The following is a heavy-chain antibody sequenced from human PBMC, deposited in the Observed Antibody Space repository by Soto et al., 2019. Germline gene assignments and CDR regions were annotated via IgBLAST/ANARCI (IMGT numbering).Heavy chain of an antibody. Sequence: GGSLRLSCAASGFIFRSYAMSWVRQAPGRGLEWVSAISGNGADTYYADSVKGRFTTSRDNSKNTVYLQMNSLRAEDSAVYYCAKGASNYYGSGSYPPSNYYGMDVWGQGTTVTVYS. J-gene: IGHJ6*02. CDR1: GFIFRSYA. CDR2: ISGNGADT. CDR3: AKGASNYYGSGSYPPSNYYGMDV. V-gene: IGHV3-23*01. D-gene: IGHD3-10*01.